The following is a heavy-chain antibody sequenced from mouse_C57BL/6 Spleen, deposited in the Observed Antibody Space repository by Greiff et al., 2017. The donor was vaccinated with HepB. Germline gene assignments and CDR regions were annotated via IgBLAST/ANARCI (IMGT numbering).Heavy chain of an antibody. D-gene: IGHD2-5*01. J-gene: IGHJ3*01. CDR1: GYTFTSYW. CDR3: ARDSNYRFAY. V-gene: IGHV1-72*01. CDR2: IDPNSGGT. Sequence: VKLQQPGAELVKPGASVKLSCKASGYTFTSYWMHWVKQRPGRGLEWIGRIDPNSGGTKYNEKFKSKATLTVDKPSSTAYMQLSSLTSEDSAVYYCARDSNYRFAYWGQGTLVTVSA.